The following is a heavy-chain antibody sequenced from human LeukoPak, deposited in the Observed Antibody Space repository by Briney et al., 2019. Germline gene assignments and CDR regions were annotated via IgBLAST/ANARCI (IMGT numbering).Heavy chain of an antibody. J-gene: IGHJ4*02. CDR2: IHSDGSLK. Sequence: GGSLRLSCTASEFTFDGYAMHWVRQAPGKGLEWVAFIHSDGSLKYYADSVEGRFTISRDSSKNTLFLRMNSLRPEDTAVYFCAKELNPQRPFDSWGQGTLVAVSS. CDR3: AKELNPQRPFDS. CDR1: EFTFDGYA. V-gene: IGHV3-30*02. D-gene: IGHD3-16*01.